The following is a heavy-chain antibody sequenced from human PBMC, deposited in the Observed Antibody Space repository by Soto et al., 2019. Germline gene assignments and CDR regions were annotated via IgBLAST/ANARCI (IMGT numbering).Heavy chain of an antibody. CDR2: INAGNGNT. J-gene: IGHJ5*02. D-gene: IGHD3-22*01. CDR1: GDTLTSCA. Sequence: ASVKASSKASGDTLTSCAMWWARQAPEQRLEWMGWINAGNGNTKYSQKFQGRVTITRDTSASTAYMELSSLRSEDTAVYYCARVDYYDSSGYYFNWFDPWGQGTLVTVSS. V-gene: IGHV1-3*01. CDR3: ARVDYYDSSGYYFNWFDP.